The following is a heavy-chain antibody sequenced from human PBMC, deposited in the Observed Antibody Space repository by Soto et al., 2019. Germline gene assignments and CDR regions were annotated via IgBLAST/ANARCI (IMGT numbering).Heavy chain of an antibody. CDR1: GFTFSSSG. V-gene: IGHV3-33*06. CDR2: IWYDGSNE. J-gene: IGHJ4*02. CDR3: AKLDTAIVLYY. Sequence: PGGSLRLSCAASGFTFSSSGMHWVRQAPGKGLEWVAVIWYDGSNEYYADSVKGRFTISRDNSKNTLYLQMNSLRAEDTAVYHCAKLDTAIVLYYWGQGTLVTVS. D-gene: IGHD5-18*01.